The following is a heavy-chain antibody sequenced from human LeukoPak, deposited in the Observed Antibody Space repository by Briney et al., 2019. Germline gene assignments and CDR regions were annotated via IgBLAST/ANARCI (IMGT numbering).Heavy chain of an antibody. J-gene: IGHJ4*02. CDR1: GFTFSSYA. CDR2: IYSGGST. V-gene: IGHV3-66*02. D-gene: IGHD5-12*01. Sequence: PGGSLRLSCAASGFTFSSYAVSWVRQAPGKGLEWVSVIYSGGSTYYADSVKGRFTISRDNSKNTLYLQMNSLRAEDRAVYYCASIVATIPFWGQGTLVTVSS. CDR3: ASIVATIPF.